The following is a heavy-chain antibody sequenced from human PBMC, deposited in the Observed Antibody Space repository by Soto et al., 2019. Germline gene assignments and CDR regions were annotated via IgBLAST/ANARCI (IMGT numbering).Heavy chain of an antibody. D-gene: IGHD6-19*01. CDR3: ARDDHSSGWSRPIDY. CDR1: GFTFSSYA. J-gene: IGHJ4*02. CDR2: ISYDGSNK. V-gene: IGHV3-30-3*01. Sequence: QVQLVESGGGVVQPGRSLRLSCAASGFTFSSYAMHWVRQAPGKGLEWVAVISYDGSNKYYADSVKGRFTISRDNSKNTLYLQMNSLRAEDTAVYCCARDDHSSGWSRPIDYWGQGTLVTVSS.